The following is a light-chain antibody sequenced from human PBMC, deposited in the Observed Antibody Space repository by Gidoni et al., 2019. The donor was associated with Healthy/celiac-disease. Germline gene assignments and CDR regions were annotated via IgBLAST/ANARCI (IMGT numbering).Light chain of an antibody. V-gene: IGKV1-NL1*01. J-gene: IGKJ1*01. CDR1: QGISNS. CDR2: AAS. CDR3: QQYYSTPRRT. Sequence: DIQMTHSPSSLSASVGDRVTITCRASQGISNSLAWYQQKPGKAPKLLLYAASRLESGVPSRFSGSGSGTDYTLTISSLQPEDFATYYCQQYYSTPRRTFGQGTRVEIK.